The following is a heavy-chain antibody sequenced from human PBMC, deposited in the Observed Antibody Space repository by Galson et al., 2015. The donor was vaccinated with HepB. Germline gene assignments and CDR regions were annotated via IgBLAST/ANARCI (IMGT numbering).Heavy chain of an antibody. D-gene: IGHD6-19*01. J-gene: IGHJ4*02. CDR1: GFTFSSYA. CDR3: ARGSSDWYGIDY. Sequence: SLRLSCAASGFTFSSYALSWVRQAPGKGLVWVSRISSDGGHKNYADSVQGRFTISRDNAKNTLFLQMNSLSADDTAVYYCARGSSDWYGIDYWGQGILVTVPS. CDR2: ISSDGGHK. V-gene: IGHV3-74*01.